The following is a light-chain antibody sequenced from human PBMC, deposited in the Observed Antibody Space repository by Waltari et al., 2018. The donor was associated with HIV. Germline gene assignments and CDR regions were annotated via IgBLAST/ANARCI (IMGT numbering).Light chain of an antibody. CDR2: GNS. V-gene: IGLV1-40*01. J-gene: IGLJ3*02. CDR1: SSNIRAGYD. CDR3: QSYDSTGV. Sequence: QSVLTQPPSVSGAPGQRVTIPCTGSSSNIRAGYDVHWYQQLPGTAPKLLIYGNSNRPSGVPDRFSGSKSGTSASLAITGLQAEDEADYYCQSYDSTGVFGGGTKLTVL.